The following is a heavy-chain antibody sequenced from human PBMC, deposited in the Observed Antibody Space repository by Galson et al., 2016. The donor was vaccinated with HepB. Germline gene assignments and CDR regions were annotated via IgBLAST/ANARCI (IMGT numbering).Heavy chain of an antibody. CDR1: RFTFSDYY. V-gene: IGHV3-11*01. Sequence: SLRLSCAASRFTFSDYYMNWIRQAPGKGLEWVSDISGGSVTIDYVDSVKGRFTISRDNAKNSLFLQMNSLSAEDTAVYYCARGRRPFDLWGQGTLVTVSS. CDR3: ARGRRPFDL. J-gene: IGHJ4*02. CDR2: ISGGSVTI.